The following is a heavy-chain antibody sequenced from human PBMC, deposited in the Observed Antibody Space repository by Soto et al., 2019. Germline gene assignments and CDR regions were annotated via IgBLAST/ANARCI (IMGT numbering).Heavy chain of an antibody. J-gene: IGHJ4*02. Sequence: GSLRLSCAASGFTFSSYAMSWVRQAPGKGLEWVSAISGSGGGTYYADSVKGRFTISRDNSKNTLYLQMNSLRAEDTAVYYCARCYYDFWSGYPYYFDYWGQGTLVTVSS. CDR1: GFTFSSYA. CDR2: ISGSGGGT. V-gene: IGHV3-23*01. D-gene: IGHD3-3*01. CDR3: ARCYYDFWSGYPYYFDY.